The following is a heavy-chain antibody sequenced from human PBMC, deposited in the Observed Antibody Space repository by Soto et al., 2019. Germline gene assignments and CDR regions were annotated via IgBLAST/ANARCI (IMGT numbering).Heavy chain of an antibody. CDR2: INGGDDSE. D-gene: IGHD3-16*01. J-gene: IGHJ4*02. CDR1: GFTFRSSP. CDR3: TKDSHWVIISLTHDH. V-gene: IGHV3-23*01. Sequence: EVQLWESGGGWVQPGGSLRLSCAVSGFTFRSSPMSWVRRAPGKGLEWVSGINGGDDSEHYVDSVRGRFTIIRDNSKNLLLLQMNSLRVEDTAIYYCTKDSHWVIISLTHDHWGQGTQVTVSS.